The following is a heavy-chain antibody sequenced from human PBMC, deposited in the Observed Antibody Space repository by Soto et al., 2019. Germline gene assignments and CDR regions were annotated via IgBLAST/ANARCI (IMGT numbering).Heavy chain of an antibody. J-gene: IGHJ6*02. CDR2: ISYDGSNK. Sequence: HPGGSLRLSCAASGFTFSSYAMHWVRQAPGKGLEWVAVISYDGSNKYYADSVKGRFTISRDNSKNTLYLQMNSLRAEDTAVYYCAREFMVRGVIMMGMMDYYYGMDVWGQGTTVTVSS. D-gene: IGHD3-10*01. CDR3: AREFMVRGVIMMGMMDYYYGMDV. CDR1: GFTFSSYA. V-gene: IGHV3-30-3*01.